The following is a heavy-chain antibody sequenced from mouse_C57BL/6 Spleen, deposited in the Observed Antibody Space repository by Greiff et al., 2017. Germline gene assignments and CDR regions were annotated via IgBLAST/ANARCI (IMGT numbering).Heavy chain of an antibody. CDR1: GFTFTDYY. J-gene: IGHJ4*01. V-gene: IGHV7-3*01. Sequence: EVKLMESGGGLVQPGGSLSLSCAASGFTFTDYYMSWVRQPPGKALEWLGFIRNKANGYTTEYSASVKGRFTISRDNSQSILYLQMNALRAEDSATYYCARSRGRGYAMDYWGQGTSVTVSS. CDR3: ARSRGRGYAMDY. CDR2: IRNKANGYTT.